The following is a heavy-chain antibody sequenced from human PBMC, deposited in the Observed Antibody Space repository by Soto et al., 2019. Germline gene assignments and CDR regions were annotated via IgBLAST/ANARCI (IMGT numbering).Heavy chain of an antibody. Sequence: ASVKVSCKASGGTFSSYAISWVRQAPGQGLEWMGGIIPIFGTANYAQKFQGRVTITADESTSTAYMELSSLRSEDTAVYYCARSEGAARTSEYWGQGKLVTVS. CDR2: IIPIFGTA. CDR3: ARSEGAARTSEY. D-gene: IGHD6-6*01. V-gene: IGHV1-69*13. CDR1: GGTFSSYA. J-gene: IGHJ4*02.